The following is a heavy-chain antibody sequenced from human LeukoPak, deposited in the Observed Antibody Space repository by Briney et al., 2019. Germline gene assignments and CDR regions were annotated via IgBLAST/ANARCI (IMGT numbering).Heavy chain of an antibody. V-gene: IGHV3-72*01. J-gene: IGHJ4*02. D-gene: IGHD5-12*01. CDR1: GFTFSDQY. CDR2: VRNKANSYTT. Sequence: GGSLRLSCAASGFTFSDQYMDWVRQAPGKGLEWVGRVRNKANSYTTEYAASVKGRFTISRDDSKNSLSLQMNSLETEDTAVYYCVSSAVAMEGYIGYWGQGTLVTVSS. CDR3: VSSAVAMEGYIGY.